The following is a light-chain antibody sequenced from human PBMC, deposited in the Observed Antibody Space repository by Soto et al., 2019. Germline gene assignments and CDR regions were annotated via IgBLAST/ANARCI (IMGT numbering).Light chain of an antibody. CDR1: QSISRN. CDR2: AAS. J-gene: IGKJ5*01. V-gene: IGKV1-39*01. CDR3: QQSFTTASIT. Sequence: DIQMTQYPSSLSASVGDRVTITCRASQSISRNLNWYQHKPGKAPKLLIYAASNLQNGVPSRFXGGGSGTEFTLSINSLQPEDFGTYYCQQSFTTASITFGQGTRLEMK.